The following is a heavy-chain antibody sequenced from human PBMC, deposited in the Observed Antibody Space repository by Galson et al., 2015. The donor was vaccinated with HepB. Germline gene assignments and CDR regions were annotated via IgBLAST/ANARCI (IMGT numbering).Heavy chain of an antibody. J-gene: IGHJ4*01. Sequence: SVKVSCKASGYTFISYGISWVRQAPGQGLQWMGWISALNGKRNYAETVQDRVTMTTDTSTNTAYMEVRNLRSDDTAVYYCARDFADPDVWSGYSPYYLDDWGQGTLVTVSS. D-gene: IGHD3-3*01. CDR1: GYTFISYG. CDR3: ARDFADPDVWSGYSPYYLDD. V-gene: IGHV1-18*01. CDR2: ISALNGKR.